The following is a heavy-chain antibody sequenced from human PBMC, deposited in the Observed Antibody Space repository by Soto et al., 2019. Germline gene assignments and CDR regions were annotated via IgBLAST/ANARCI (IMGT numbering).Heavy chain of an antibody. CDR3: ARDLTREGDYYGRSGYHLDY. CDR2: INPSDDAT. CDR1: GYTFTRYY. V-gene: IGHV1-46*01. D-gene: IGHD3-22*01. Sequence: GASVKVSCKASGYTFTRYYMHWVRQAPGQGLEWMGIINPSDDATSYAEKFQGRLTMTKDTSTSTVYMEMSSLRSEDTAVYYCARDLTREGDYYGRSGYHLDYWGQGTLVTVSS. J-gene: IGHJ4*02.